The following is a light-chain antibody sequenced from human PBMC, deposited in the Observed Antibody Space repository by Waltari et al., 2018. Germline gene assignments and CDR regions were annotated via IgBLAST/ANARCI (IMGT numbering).Light chain of an antibody. Sequence: DIEMTQSPSSLSASVGDRVTITCRASQGINNYLAWFQQQPGKAPQSLVSAASILQSGVSTNISGRGSATDITLTISSLRPEDFGTYYCQQDDSYPPTFGGGTKVEIK. V-gene: IGKV1-16*02. J-gene: IGKJ4*01. CDR1: QGINNY. CDR3: QQDDSYPPT. CDR2: AAS.